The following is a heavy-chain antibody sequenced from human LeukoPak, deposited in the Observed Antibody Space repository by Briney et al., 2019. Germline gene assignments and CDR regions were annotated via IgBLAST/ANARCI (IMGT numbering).Heavy chain of an antibody. CDR3: ARVAVGAYYFDY. Sequence: GGSLRLSCAASGFTFSSYSMNWVRQAPGKGLEWVSSISSSSSYIYYADSVKGRFTISRDSPKNSLYLQMNSLRAEDTAVYYCARVAVGAYYFDYWGQGALVTVSS. V-gene: IGHV3-21*04. CDR2: ISSSSSYI. CDR1: GFTFSSYS. D-gene: IGHD1-26*01. J-gene: IGHJ4*02.